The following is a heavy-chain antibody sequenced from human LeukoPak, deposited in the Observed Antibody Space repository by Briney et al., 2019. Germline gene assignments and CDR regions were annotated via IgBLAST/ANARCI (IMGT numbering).Heavy chain of an antibody. V-gene: IGHV3-48*02. CDR1: GFTFSNYN. J-gene: IGHJ4*02. CDR3: ARRFDS. CDR2: ITSSSTI. Sequence: TGGSLGLSCAASGFTFSNYNMNWVRQAPGKGLEWVSHITSSSTIYYADSVKGRFTISRDNAKNSLYLQMNSLRDEDTAVYYCARRFDSWGQGTLVTVSS.